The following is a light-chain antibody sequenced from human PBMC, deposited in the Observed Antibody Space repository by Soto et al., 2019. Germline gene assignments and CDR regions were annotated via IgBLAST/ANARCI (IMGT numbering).Light chain of an antibody. V-gene: IGLV2-23*01. Sequence: QSALTQPASVSGSPGQSITISCTGTSSDVGSYNLVSWYQQHPGKAPKLMIYEGSKRPSGVSNRFSGSKSGNTASLTISGLQAEDEADYYCCLYAGSSTSAVFGGGTQLTVL. CDR3: CLYAGSSTSAV. CDR1: SSDVGSYNL. J-gene: IGLJ7*01. CDR2: EGS.